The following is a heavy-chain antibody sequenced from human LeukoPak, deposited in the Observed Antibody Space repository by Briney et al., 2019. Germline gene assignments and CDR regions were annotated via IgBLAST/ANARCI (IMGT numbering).Heavy chain of an antibody. CDR2: VFTSGTT. J-gene: IGHJ4*02. CDR3: ARHSPTGWYYFDS. D-gene: IGHD6-19*01. CDR1: GDSMTTFD. Sequence: SETLSLTCSVSGDSMTTFDWSWIRQPAGKGLEWVGQVFTSGTTAYSASLKSRLTISLDKSNNQVSLKPISVTAADTAVYYCARHSPTGWYYFDSWGQGALVIVSS. V-gene: IGHV4-4*07.